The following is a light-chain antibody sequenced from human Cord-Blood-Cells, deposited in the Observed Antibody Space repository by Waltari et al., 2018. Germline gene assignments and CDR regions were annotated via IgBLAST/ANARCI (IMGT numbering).Light chain of an antibody. CDR1: QGISSY. J-gene: IGKJ1*01. CDR3: QQYYSYPQT. Sequence: AIRMTQSPSSFSASTGDRVTITCRASQGISSYFACYQQKPGKAPKLLIYSASTLQSGGPSRFSGSGSGKDFTLTISCLQAEDCATYYCQQYYSYPQTFGQGTKVEIK. V-gene: IGKV1-8*01. CDR2: SAS.